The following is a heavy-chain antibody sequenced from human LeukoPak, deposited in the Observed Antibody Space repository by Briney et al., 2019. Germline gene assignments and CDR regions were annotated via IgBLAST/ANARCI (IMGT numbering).Heavy chain of an antibody. CDR3: ARGGEGSSWYEVRY. CDR1: GFTFSSYW. Sequence: GGSLRLSCAASGFTFSSYWMHWVRQAPGKGLEWVAVIWYDGSNKYYADSVKGRFTISRDNSKNTLYLQMNSLRAEDTAVYYCARGGEGSSWYEVRYWGQGTLVTVSS. V-gene: IGHV3-33*08. J-gene: IGHJ4*02. CDR2: IWYDGSNK. D-gene: IGHD6-13*01.